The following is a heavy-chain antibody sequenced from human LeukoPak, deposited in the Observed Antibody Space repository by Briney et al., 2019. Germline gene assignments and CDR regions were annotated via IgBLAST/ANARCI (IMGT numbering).Heavy chain of an antibody. CDR3: AKESGYDVDLEY. V-gene: IGHV3-74*01. D-gene: IGHD5-12*01. CDR2: INTDGSTT. CDR1: GFTFSTYW. J-gene: IGHJ4*02. Sequence: GGSLRLSCAGSGFTFSTYWMHWVRQAPGGALVWVSGINTDGSTTSYADSVRGRFTISRDNAKNTLYLQMTSLRVEDTALYYFAKESGYDVDLEYWGQGALVTVSS.